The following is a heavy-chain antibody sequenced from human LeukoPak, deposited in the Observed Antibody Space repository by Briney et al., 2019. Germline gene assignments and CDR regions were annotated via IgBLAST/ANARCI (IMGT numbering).Heavy chain of an antibody. CDR1: GLIVNSNY. Sequence: GGSLRLSCAASGLIVNSNYMSWVRQAPGKGLEWVSVIYSDGSTYYEDSVKGRFTISRDNSRNTLYLQMNSLRAEDTAVYYCARGADYGGIDYWGQGTLVTVSS. J-gene: IGHJ4*02. CDR2: IYSDGST. D-gene: IGHD4-23*01. CDR3: ARGADYGGIDY. V-gene: IGHV3-53*01.